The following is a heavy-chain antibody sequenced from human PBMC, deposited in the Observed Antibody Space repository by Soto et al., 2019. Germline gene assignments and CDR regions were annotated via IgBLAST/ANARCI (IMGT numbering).Heavy chain of an antibody. Sequence: GGSLRLSCAASGFTFSSYGMHWVHQAPGKXLEWVAVISYDGSNKYYADSVKGRFTISRDNSKNTLYLQMNSLRAEDTAVYYCAKDLTVVAARIYYYYGMDVWGQGTTVTVSS. V-gene: IGHV3-30*18. J-gene: IGHJ6*02. CDR3: AKDLTVVAARIYYYYGMDV. CDR1: GFTFSSYG. D-gene: IGHD2-15*01. CDR2: ISYDGSNK.